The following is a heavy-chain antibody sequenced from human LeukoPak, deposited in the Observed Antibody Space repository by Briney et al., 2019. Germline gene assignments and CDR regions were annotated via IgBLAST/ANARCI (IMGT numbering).Heavy chain of an antibody. CDR3: ARDLGLSLDY. CDR1: GGSIRGYY. Sequence: PSETLSLTCSVSGGSIRGYYWSWIRQPARKGLEWIGRVFTDGSSNYNPSLKSRVTMSVDTSNNQFSLKLSSVTAADTAVYYCARDLGLSLDYWGQGTLVTVSS. D-gene: IGHD3-16*01. J-gene: IGHJ4*02. CDR2: VFTDGSS. V-gene: IGHV4-4*07.